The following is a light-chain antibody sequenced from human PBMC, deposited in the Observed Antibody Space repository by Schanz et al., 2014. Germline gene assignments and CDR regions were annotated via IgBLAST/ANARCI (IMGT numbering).Light chain of an antibody. CDR3: QQYGSSPRT. Sequence: EIVLTQSPGTLSLSPGERATLSCRASQSVSSHLAWYQQKPGQAPRLLIYGASSRAHGIPDRFSGSGSGTDFTLTIIRLEPEDFAVYYCQQYGSSPRTFGQGTKLEIK. V-gene: IGKV3-20*01. J-gene: IGKJ2*01. CDR1: QSVSSH. CDR2: GAS.